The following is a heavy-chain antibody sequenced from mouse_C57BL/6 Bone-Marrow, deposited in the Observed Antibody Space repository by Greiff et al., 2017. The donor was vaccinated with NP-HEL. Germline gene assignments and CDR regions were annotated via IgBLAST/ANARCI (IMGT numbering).Heavy chain of an antibody. Sequence: VQLQQSGAELVRPGASVKLSCTASGFNIKDDYMHWVKQRPEQGLEWIGWIDPENGDTEYASKFQGKATITADTSSNTAYLQLSILTSDDTAVYYCTTPLFITTVVARYFDVWGTGTTVTVSS. CDR1: GFNIKDDY. CDR3: TTPLFITTVVARYFDV. D-gene: IGHD1-1*01. J-gene: IGHJ1*03. CDR2: IDPENGDT. V-gene: IGHV14-4*01.